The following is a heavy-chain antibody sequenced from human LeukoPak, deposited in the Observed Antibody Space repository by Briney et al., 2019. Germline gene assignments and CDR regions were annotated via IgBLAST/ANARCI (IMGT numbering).Heavy chain of an antibody. Sequence: PSQTLSLTCTVSGGSISSGSYYWSWIRQPAGKGLEWIGRIYTSGSTNYNPSLKSRVTISVDTSKTQFSLKLSSVTAADTAVYYCARGRLNCSGGSCYSSARDYWGQGTLVTVSS. CDR2: IYTSGST. CDR1: GGSISSGSYY. V-gene: IGHV4-61*02. D-gene: IGHD2-15*01. CDR3: ARGRLNCSGGSCYSSARDY. J-gene: IGHJ4*02.